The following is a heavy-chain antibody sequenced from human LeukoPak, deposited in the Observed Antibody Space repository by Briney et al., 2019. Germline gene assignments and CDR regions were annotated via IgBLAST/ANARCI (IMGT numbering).Heavy chain of an antibody. D-gene: IGHD2-2*01. V-gene: IGHV3-30*18. CDR2: ISYDGSKK. CDR3: AKDGYQLVEIGLPWFDP. CDR1: GFIFSSYG. Sequence: SGGSLRLSCEASGFIFSSYGMHWVRQAPGKGLEWVAVISYDGSKKYYADSINGRFTISRDSSKNTLYLQMNSLRAEDTAVYYCAKDGYQLVEIGLPWFDPWGQGTLVTVSS. J-gene: IGHJ5*02.